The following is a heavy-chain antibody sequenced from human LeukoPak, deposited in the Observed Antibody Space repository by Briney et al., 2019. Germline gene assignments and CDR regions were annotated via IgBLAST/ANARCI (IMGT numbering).Heavy chain of an antibody. D-gene: IGHD3-22*01. CDR3: ARTYYYDSSGYYYDAFDI. CDR1: GGSISSYY. CDR2: IYYSGST. J-gene: IGHJ3*02. V-gene: IGHV4-59*01. Sequence: SETLSLTCTVSGGSISSYYWSWIRQPPGKGLEWIGYIYYSGSTNYNPSLQSRVTISVDTSKNQLSLKLSSVTAADTAVYYCARTYYYDSSGYYYDAFDIWGQGTMVTVSS.